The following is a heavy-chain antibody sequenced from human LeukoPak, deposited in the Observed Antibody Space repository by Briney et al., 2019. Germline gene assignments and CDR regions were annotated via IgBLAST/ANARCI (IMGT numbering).Heavy chain of an antibody. CDR1: GASIISGNYY. J-gene: IGHJ4*02. Sequence: SETLSLTCTVSGASIISGNYYWTWIRQSPGKGLEWIGYIYHSGSTYYNPSLESRLTISVDTSKNQFSLRLSSVTAADTAVYYCAFGYYDSSGYYPFDYWGQGTLVTVSS. CDR3: AFGYYDSSGYYPFDY. CDR2: IYHSGST. D-gene: IGHD3-22*01. V-gene: IGHV4-30-4*01.